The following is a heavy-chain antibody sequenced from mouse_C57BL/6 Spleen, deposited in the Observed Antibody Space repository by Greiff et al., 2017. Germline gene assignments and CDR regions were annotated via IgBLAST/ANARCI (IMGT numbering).Heavy chain of an antibody. CDR2: INPSNGGT. CDR3: ARLDYDYGYYYAMDY. J-gene: IGHJ4*01. D-gene: IGHD2-4*01. CDR1: GYTFTSYW. Sequence: VQLQQPGTELVKPGASVKLSCKASGYTFTSYWMHWVKQRPGQGLEWIGNINPSNGGTNYNEKFKSKATLTVDKSSSTAYMQLSSLTSEDSAVYYCARLDYDYGYYYAMDYGGQGTSVTVSS. V-gene: IGHV1-53*01.